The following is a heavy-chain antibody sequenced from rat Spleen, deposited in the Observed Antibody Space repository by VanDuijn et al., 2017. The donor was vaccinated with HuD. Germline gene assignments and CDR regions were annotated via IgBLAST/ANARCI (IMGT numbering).Heavy chain of an antibody. CDR2: ISTGGGNT. J-gene: IGHJ2*01. CDR3: AKAYPGIPAFDY. D-gene: IGHD1-4*01. V-gene: IGHV5S13*01. Sequence: EVQLVESGGGLVQPGRSLKLSCVASGFTFSNYVMVWVRQAPTKGLEWVESISTGGGNTYYRDSVKGRFTISRDNAKNTLYLQMDSLRSEDTATYYCAKAYPGIPAFDYWGQGVMVTVSS. CDR1: GFTFSNYV.